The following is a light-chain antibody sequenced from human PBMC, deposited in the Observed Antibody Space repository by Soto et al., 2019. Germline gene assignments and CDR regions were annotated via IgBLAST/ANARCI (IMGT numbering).Light chain of an antibody. CDR3: SLYADSSNLV. CDR1: SSDVGGHNS. Sequence: QSALTQPPSASGSPGQSVTISCTGTSSDVGGHNSVSWYQQHPGKAPKLMIYEVNKRPSGVPDRFSGSKSGNTASLTVSGLQAEDEADYYCSLYADSSNLVFGGGTKLTVL. V-gene: IGLV2-8*01. J-gene: IGLJ3*02. CDR2: EVN.